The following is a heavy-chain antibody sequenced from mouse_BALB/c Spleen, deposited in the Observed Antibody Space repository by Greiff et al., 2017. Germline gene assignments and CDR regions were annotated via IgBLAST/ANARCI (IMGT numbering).Heavy chain of an antibody. J-gene: IGHJ4*01. CDR2: IDPENGDT. Sequence: VQLQQSGAELVRSGASVKLSCTASGFNIKDYYMHWVKQRPEQGLEWIGWIDPENGDTEYAPKFQGKATMTADTSSNTAYLQLSSLTSEDTAVYYCNACGVVATRRAMDDWGQGTSVTVSS. V-gene: IGHV14-4*02. CDR1: GFNIKDYY. D-gene: IGHD1-1*01. CDR3: NACGVVATRRAMDD.